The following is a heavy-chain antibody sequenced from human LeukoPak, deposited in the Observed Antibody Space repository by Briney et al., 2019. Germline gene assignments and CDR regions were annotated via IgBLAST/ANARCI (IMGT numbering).Heavy chain of an antibody. J-gene: IGHJ6*02. V-gene: IGHV3-21*01. D-gene: IGHD3-9*01. Sequence: GGSLRLSCAASGFTFSSYSMNWVRQAPGKGLEWVSSISSSSSYIYYADSVKGRFTISRDNAKNSLYLQMNSLRAEDTAVYYCARVGDILTGVYGMDVWGQGTTVTVSS. CDR2: ISSSSSYI. CDR3: ARVGDILTGVYGMDV. CDR1: GFTFSSYS.